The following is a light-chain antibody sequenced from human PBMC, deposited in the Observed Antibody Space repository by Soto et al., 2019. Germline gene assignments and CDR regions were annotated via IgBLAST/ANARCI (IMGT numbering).Light chain of an antibody. CDR2: EVT. Sequence: QSVLTQPPSASGSPGQSVTISCTGTSGDVGAYNYVSWYQQYPGKAPKLIIYEVTKRPSGVPDRFSGSKSGISASLTVSGLQAEDEAEYYCSSYAGNNIVIFGGGTKVTVL. J-gene: IGLJ2*01. CDR1: SGDVGAYNY. V-gene: IGLV2-8*01. CDR3: SSYAGNNIVI.